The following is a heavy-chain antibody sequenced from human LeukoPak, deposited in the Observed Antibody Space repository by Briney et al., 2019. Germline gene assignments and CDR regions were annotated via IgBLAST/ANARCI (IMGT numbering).Heavy chain of an antibody. CDR1: GGSFSGYY. V-gene: IGHV4-34*01. D-gene: IGHD6-19*01. CDR3: ARNTIAVADIYYYYGMDV. Sequence: PSETLSLTCTVYGGSFSGYYWSWTRQPPGKGLEWIGEINHSGSTNYNPSLKSRVTISVGTSKNQFSLKLSSVTAADTAVYYCARNTIAVADIYYYYGMDVWGQGTTVTVSS. J-gene: IGHJ6*02. CDR2: INHSGST.